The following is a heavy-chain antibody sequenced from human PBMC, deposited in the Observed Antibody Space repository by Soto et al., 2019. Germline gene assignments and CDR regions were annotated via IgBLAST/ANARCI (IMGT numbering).Heavy chain of an antibody. CDR3: VMVDNYVTPTPQDV. Sequence: QVQLVQSGDEVKKPGASVKVSCKASGYIFVNYGIAWMRQAPRQGLEWMGWISPYTGNTHSASKVQGRLTMTTDTSTSSAYMDLGSLTSDDTAVYYCVMVDNYVTPTPQDVWGQGTTVTVSS. CDR1: GYIFVNYG. J-gene: IGHJ6*02. CDR2: ISPYTGNT. D-gene: IGHD3-16*01. V-gene: IGHV1-18*01.